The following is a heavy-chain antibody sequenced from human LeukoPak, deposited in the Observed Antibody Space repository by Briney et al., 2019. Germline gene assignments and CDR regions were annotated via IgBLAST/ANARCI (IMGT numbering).Heavy chain of an antibody. CDR2: IIPTFGTA. CDR3: ARGGNRSMDPDDAFDI. CDR1: GGTFSSYA. V-gene: IGHV1-69*06. J-gene: IGHJ3*02. D-gene: IGHD4-23*01. Sequence: SVKVSCKASGGTFSSYAISWVRQAPGQGLEWMGGIIPTFGTANYAQKFQGRVTITADKSTSTAYMELSSLRSEDTAVYYCARGGNRSMDPDDAFDIWGQGTMVTVSS.